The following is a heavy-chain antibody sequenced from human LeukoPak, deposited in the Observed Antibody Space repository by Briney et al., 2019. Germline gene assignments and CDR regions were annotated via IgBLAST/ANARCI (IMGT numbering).Heavy chain of an antibody. CDR3: ATADYYGSGGDI. D-gene: IGHD3-10*01. CDR2: ISYDGSNK. V-gene: IGHV3-30-3*01. Sequence: GGSLRLSCAASGFTFSSYAMHWVRQAPGKGLEWVAIISYDGSNKYYADSVKGRFTISRDNSKNTLYLQMNSLRAEDTAVYYCATADYYGSGGDIWGQGTMVTVSS. J-gene: IGHJ3*02. CDR1: GFTFSSYA.